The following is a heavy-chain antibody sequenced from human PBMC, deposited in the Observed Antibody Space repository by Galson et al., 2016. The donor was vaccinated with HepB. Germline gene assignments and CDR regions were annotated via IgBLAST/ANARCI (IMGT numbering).Heavy chain of an antibody. Sequence: SLRLSCAVSGFSFSDHYVDWVRQAPGKGLQWVGRIRNKARRYSTEYAASVRGRFTISRDDSKSSLYLQMNSLKTEDTASYYCATVGDTATIDYWGQGILVTVSS. V-gene: IGHV3-72*01. J-gene: IGHJ4*02. D-gene: IGHD5-18*01. CDR1: GFSFSDHY. CDR2: IRNKARRYST. CDR3: ATVGDTATIDY.